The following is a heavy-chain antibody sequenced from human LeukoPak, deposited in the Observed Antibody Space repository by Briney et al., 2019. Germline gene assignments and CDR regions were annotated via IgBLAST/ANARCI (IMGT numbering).Heavy chain of an antibody. CDR1: GYTLTELS. Sequence: ASVKVSCKVSGYTLTELSMHWVRQAPGQGLEWMGWISAYNGDTKYAQNFQGRVTITTDTSTTTAYMELRSLRSDDTAVYYCARDPSNTSGNFPYFDYWGQGTLVTVSS. D-gene: IGHD3-22*01. CDR3: ARDPSNTSGNFPYFDY. CDR2: ISAYNGDT. J-gene: IGHJ4*02. V-gene: IGHV1-18*01.